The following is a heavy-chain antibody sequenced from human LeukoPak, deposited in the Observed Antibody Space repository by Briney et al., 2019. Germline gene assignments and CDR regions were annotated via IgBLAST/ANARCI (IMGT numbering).Heavy chain of an antibody. J-gene: IGHJ4*02. CDR3: ARGYSSGWENIDY. CDR1: GGSISSYY. D-gene: IGHD6-19*01. Sequence: SETLSLTCTVSGGSISSYYWSWLRQPPGKGLEWIGYIYYSGSTNYNPSLKSRVTISVDTSKNQFSLKLSSVTAADTAVYYCARGYSSGWENIDYWGQGTLVTVSS. CDR2: IYYSGST. V-gene: IGHV4-59*01.